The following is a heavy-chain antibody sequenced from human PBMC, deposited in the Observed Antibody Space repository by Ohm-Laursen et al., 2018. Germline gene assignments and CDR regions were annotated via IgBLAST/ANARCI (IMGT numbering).Heavy chain of an antibody. D-gene: IGHD3-22*01. J-gene: IGHJ4*02. V-gene: IGHV3-9*01. CDR1: GFNFDDYG. CDR3: ARDNDYYDSSGPGYYFDY. CDR2: ITWNSDSI. Sequence: SLRLSCAASGFNFDDYGMHWVRQAPGKGLEWVSGITWNSDSIGYADSVKGRFTISRDNAKNSLYLQMNSLRAEDTAVYYCARDNDYYDSSGPGYYFDYWGQGTLVTVSS.